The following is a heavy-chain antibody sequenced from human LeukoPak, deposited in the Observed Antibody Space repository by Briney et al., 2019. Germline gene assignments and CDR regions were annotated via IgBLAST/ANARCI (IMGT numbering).Heavy chain of an antibody. D-gene: IGHD3-16*02. V-gene: IGHV4-4*07. Sequence: SETLSLTCTVSGGSISSYYWSWLRQPAGKGLEWIGRIYTSGSTNYNPSLKSRVTMSVDTSKNQFSLKLSSVTAADTAVYYCARGGTFGGVIPDYFDYWGQGTLVTVSS. CDR2: IYTSGST. CDR1: GGSISSYY. CDR3: ARGGTFGGVIPDYFDY. J-gene: IGHJ4*02.